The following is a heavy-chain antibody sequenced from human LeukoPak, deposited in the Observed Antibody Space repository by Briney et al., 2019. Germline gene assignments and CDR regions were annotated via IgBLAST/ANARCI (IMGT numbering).Heavy chain of an antibody. Sequence: PGRSLRLSCAASGFTFSSYGMHWVRQAPGKGLEWVAVIWYDGSNKYYADSVKGRFTISRDNSKNTLYLQMNSLRAEDTAVYYCAKDSERDTTMVIDYWGQGTLVTVSS. CDR3: AKDSERDTTMVIDY. CDR1: GFTFSSYG. D-gene: IGHD5-18*01. CDR2: IWYDGSNK. J-gene: IGHJ4*02. V-gene: IGHV3-33*06.